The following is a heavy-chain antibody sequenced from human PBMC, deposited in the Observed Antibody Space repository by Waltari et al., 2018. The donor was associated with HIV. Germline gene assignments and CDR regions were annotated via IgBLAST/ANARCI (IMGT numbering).Heavy chain of an antibody. J-gene: IGHJ4*02. CDR2: INLNSGDT. CDR1: GYTTPAYT. D-gene: IGHD3-22*01. CDR3: ARDSYYYDSSGFFPDF. Sequence: VQLVKSGAEVKKPGASVMVSCNASGYTTPAYTLHWVRQAPGQGLEWMGRINLNSGDTNYGQKFQGRVTMTRDTSISTAYMELSRLRSDDTAVYYCARDSYYYDSSGFFPDFWGQGTLVTVSS. V-gene: IGHV1-2*06.